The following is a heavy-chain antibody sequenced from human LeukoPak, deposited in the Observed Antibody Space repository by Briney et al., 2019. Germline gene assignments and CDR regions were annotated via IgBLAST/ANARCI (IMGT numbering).Heavy chain of an antibody. Sequence: PGGSLRLSCAASGFTFSNYWMSWVRQAPGKGLEWVANIKQDGSEKYYVNSVKGRFTISRDNTKNSLYLQMNSLRAEDTAVYYCAYGNYYESSGSLFDYWGQGTLVTVSS. J-gene: IGHJ4*02. CDR3: AYGNYYESSGSLFDY. V-gene: IGHV3-7*01. CDR2: IKQDGSEK. D-gene: IGHD3-22*01. CDR1: GFTFSNYW.